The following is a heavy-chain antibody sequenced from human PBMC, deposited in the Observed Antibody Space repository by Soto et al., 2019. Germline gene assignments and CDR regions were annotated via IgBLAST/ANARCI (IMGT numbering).Heavy chain of an antibody. CDR1: GFSFDSFG. J-gene: IGHJ4*02. D-gene: IGHD3-22*01. CDR3: TREFSGYGTEIDY. Sequence: QVQLVESGGGMVQSGRSLRLACLGSGFSFDSFGMHWVRQAPGKGLEWVAMIWCDGTYKYYGESVRGRFTISRDNSKNTLYLQMDSLRAEDTAVYYCTREFSGYGTEIDYWGQGTLVTVSS. V-gene: IGHV3-33*01. CDR2: IWCDGTYK.